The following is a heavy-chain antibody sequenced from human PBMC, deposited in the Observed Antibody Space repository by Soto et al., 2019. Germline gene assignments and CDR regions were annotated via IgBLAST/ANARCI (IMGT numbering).Heavy chain of an antibody. D-gene: IGHD5-18*01. CDR1: GFTFDDYA. J-gene: IGHJ3*02. CDR2: ISWNSGSI. CDR3: ASGYSYGYDAFDI. Sequence: SLRLSCAASGFTFDDYAMHWVRQAPGKGLEWVSGISWNSGSIGYADSVKGRFTISRDNAKNSLYLQMNSLRAEDTAVYYCASGYSYGYDAFDIWGQGTMVTVSS. V-gene: IGHV3-9*01.